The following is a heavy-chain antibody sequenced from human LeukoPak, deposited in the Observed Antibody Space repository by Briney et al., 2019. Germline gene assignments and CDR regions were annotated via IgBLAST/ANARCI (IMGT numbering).Heavy chain of an antibody. V-gene: IGHV1-2*02. D-gene: IGHD4-17*01. CDR1: GYXFTGYY. CDR2: INPNSGGT. J-gene: IGHJ4*02. Sequence: ASVKVSCKASGYXFTGYYMHWVRQAPGQGLEWMGWINPNSGGTNYAQTFQGRVTMTRETSISTAYMELSRLRSDDTAVYYCAREEDYGATFVYWGQGTLVTVSS. CDR3: AREEDYGATFVY.